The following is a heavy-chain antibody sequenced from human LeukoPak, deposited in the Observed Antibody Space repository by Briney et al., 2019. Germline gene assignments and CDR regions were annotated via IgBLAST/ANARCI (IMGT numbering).Heavy chain of an antibody. CDR2: IYYSGSP. CDR3: ARDPLLTTGYFDF. CDR1: GGSISSYY. D-gene: IGHD1-1*01. V-gene: IGHV4-59*01. J-gene: IGHJ4*02. Sequence: SETLSLTCTVSGGSISSYYWSWSRQPPGKGLEWIGYIYYSGSPNYNPSLMSRVTISVDTSKNQFSLNLSSVTAADTAVYYCARDPLLTTGYFDFWGQGTLVTVSS.